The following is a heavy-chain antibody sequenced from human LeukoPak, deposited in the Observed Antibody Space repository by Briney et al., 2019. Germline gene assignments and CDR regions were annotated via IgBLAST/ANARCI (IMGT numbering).Heavy chain of an antibody. CDR3: ANGIAAAGTMDYWYFDL. CDR2: IYYSGST. Sequence: PSETLSLTCTVSGGSISSGGYYWTWIRQHPGKGLEWIGYIYYSGSTYYNPSLKSRVTISVDTSKNQFSLRLSSVTAADTAVYYCANGIAAAGTMDYWYFDLWGRGTLVTVSS. V-gene: IGHV4-31*03. J-gene: IGHJ2*01. CDR1: GGSISSGGYY. D-gene: IGHD6-13*01.